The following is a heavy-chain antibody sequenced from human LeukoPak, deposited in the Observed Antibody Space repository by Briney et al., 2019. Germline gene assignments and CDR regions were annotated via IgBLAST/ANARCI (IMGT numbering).Heavy chain of an antibody. J-gene: IGHJ4*02. D-gene: IGHD6-13*01. Sequence: GGSLRLSCAASGFTVSSNYMSWVRQVPGKGLEWVSVIYSGGSTYYADSVKGRFTLSRDNSMNTLYLQMNSLRAEDTAVYYCARAMSSNWYFGYDYWGQGTLVTVSS. CDR2: IYSGGST. V-gene: IGHV3-53*01. CDR3: ARAMSSNWYFGYDY. CDR1: GFTVSSNY.